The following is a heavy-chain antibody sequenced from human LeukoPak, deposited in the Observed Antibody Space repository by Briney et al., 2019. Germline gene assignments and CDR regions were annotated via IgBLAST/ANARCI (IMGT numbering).Heavy chain of an antibody. Sequence: GESLKISCKGSGCSFTSYWIGWVRQMPGKGLEWMGIIYPGDSDTRYSPSFQGQVTISADKSFSTAYLQWSSLKASDTAMYYCARAYYDFWSGSRGAFDIWGQGTMVTVSS. CDR1: GCSFTSYW. D-gene: IGHD3-3*01. CDR3: ARAYYDFWSGSRGAFDI. J-gene: IGHJ3*02. CDR2: IYPGDSDT. V-gene: IGHV5-51*01.